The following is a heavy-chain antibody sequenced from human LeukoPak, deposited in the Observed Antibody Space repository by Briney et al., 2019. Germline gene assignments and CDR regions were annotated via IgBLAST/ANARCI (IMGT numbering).Heavy chain of an antibody. CDR3: ARVRSITGTTRGAFDI. CDR1: GGTFSSYA. J-gene: IGHJ3*02. D-gene: IGHD1-20*01. V-gene: IGHV1-69*13. Sequence: SVKVSCKASGGTFSSYAISWVRQAPGQGLEWMGGIIPIFGTANYAQKFQGRVTITADESTSTAYMELSSLRSEDTAVYYCARVRSITGTTRGAFDIWGQGTMVTVSS. CDR2: IIPIFGTA.